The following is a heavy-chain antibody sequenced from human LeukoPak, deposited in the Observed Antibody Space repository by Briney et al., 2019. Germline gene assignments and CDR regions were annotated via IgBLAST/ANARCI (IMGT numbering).Heavy chain of an antibody. D-gene: IGHD5-12*01. J-gene: IGHJ4*02. CDR2: IYYSGSA. CDR1: GGSISSSSYY. Sequence: SETLSLTCTVSGGSISSSSYYWSWIRQPPGKGLEWIGHIYYSGSADYNPSLKSRVIISVDTSKNQFSLMLSSVTATDTAVYYCARASSGLDYWGQGTLVTVSS. CDR3: ARASSGLDY. V-gene: IGHV4-61*01.